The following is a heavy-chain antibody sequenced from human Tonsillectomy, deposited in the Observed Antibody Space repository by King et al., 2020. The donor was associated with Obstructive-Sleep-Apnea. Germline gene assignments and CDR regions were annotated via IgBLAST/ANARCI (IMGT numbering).Heavy chain of an antibody. D-gene: IGHD2/OR15-2a*01. CDR2: LYYSGRP. CDR1: VGSLSSYY. CDR3: ARAQIGRFDP. Sequence: VQLQESGPGLVKPSETLALPCTVSVGSLSSYYWSWIRQPPGKGLEWIAYLYYSGRPHYNPSRKSRVTISVDTSKNQFSLKPRSVTAADTAVYYCARAQIGRFDPWGQGTLVTVSS. J-gene: IGHJ5*02. V-gene: IGHV4-59*01.